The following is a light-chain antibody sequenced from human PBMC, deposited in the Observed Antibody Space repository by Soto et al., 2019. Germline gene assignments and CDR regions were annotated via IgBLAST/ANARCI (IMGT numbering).Light chain of an antibody. CDR3: QYYESSLSGYV. J-gene: IGLJ1*01. CDR2: GNN. V-gene: IGLV1-40*01. CDR1: SANIGAAYN. Sequence: QSVLTQPPSVSGAPGQRVTISCTGSSANIGAAYNVDWYQQLPGTAPKLLFYGNNNRPSGVPARFSGSKSGTSASLAIAGLQAEDDGDYHCQYYESSLSGYVFGTGTKATVL.